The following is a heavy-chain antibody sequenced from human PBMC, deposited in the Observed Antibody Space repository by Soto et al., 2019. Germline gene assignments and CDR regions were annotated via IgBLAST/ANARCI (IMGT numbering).Heavy chain of an antibody. CDR2: IYYSGST. V-gene: IGHV4-31*01. CDR3: ARAGGMDV. Sequence: QVQLQESGPGLVKPSQTLSLTCTVSGGSISSGGYYWSWIRQHPGKGLEWIGYIYYSGSTYYNPSXXSXVXRPGDTSKNQFSLKLSSVTAADTAVYYCARAGGMDVWGQGTTVTVSS. J-gene: IGHJ6*02. CDR1: GGSISSGGYY.